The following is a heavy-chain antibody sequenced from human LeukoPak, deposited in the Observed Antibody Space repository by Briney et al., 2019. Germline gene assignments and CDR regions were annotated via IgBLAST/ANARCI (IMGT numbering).Heavy chain of an antibody. J-gene: IGHJ4*02. CDR3: ARGGSLGY. CDR1: VFTFSSYE. Sequence: PGGSLRLSRAASVFTFSSYEMNWVRQAPGKGLEWVSKISSSGSAIYYADSVKGRFTISRDNAKRSLYLQTNSLRVEDTAVYYCARGGSLGYWGQGTLVTVSS. V-gene: IGHV3-48*03. CDR2: ISSSGSAI. D-gene: IGHD6-19*01.